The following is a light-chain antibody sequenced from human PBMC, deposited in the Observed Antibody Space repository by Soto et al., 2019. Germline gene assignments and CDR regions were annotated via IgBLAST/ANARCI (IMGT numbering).Light chain of an antibody. CDR1: SSDVVGHNY. CDR2: EVR. V-gene: IGLV2-14*01. J-gene: IGLJ3*02. CDR3: SSYTTTSTLRV. Sequence: QSVLTQPASVSGSPGQSITISCTGTSSDVVGHNYVSWYQQHPGKAPKLLIYEVRVRPSGVSIRFSGSKSANTASLTISGLQAEDEADYYCSSYTTTSTLRVFGGGTKLTVL.